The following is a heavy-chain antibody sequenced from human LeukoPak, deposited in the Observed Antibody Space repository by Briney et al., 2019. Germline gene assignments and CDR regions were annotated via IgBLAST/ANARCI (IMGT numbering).Heavy chain of an antibody. CDR2: ISGSGGNT. Sequence: GGSLRLSCAASGFTFSSYAMSWVRQAPGKGLEWVSGISGSGGNTYYADSVKGRFTISRDNSKNTLYLQMSSLRPEDTAVYYCAKDRYIYGYLFEYWGQGTSVTVSS. J-gene: IGHJ4*02. CDR3: AKDRYIYGYLFEY. V-gene: IGHV3-23*01. CDR1: GFTFSSYA. D-gene: IGHD5-18*01.